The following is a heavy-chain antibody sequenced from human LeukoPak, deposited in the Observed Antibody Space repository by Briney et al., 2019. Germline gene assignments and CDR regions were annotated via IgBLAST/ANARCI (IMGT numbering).Heavy chain of an antibody. J-gene: IGHJ5*02. D-gene: IGHD3-22*01. Sequence: GGSPRLSCAASGFTFSSYAMSWVRQAPGKGLEWVSAISGSGGSTYYADSVKGRFTISRDNSKNTLYLQMNSLRAEDTAVYYCAKEGRNYYDSSGYPTWGQGTLVTVSS. CDR2: ISGSGGST. CDR1: GFTFSSYA. CDR3: AKEGRNYYDSSGYPT. V-gene: IGHV3-23*01.